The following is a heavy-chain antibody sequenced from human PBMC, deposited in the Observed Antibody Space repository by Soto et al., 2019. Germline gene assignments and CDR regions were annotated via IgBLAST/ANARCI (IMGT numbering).Heavy chain of an antibody. D-gene: IGHD6-13*01. V-gene: IGHV1-69*02. CDR2: ILPMLDIT. J-gene: IGHJ3*02. CDR3: TLGSWSADTFDI. CDR1: GGTFSTYT. Sequence: QVQLVQSGAEVKKPGSSVKVSCKASGGTFSTYTIIWVRQAAGQGLEWMGRILPMLDITNSAQRFQGRVTITADKSTSTAYLELSSLRAEDTAVYYCTLGSWSADTFDIWGRGTMVTVSS.